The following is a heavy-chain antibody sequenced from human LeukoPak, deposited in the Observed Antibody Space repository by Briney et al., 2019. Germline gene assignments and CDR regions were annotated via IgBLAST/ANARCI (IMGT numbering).Heavy chain of an antibody. V-gene: IGHV4-39*07. CDR3: AREAVVTAIRRWFDP. J-gene: IGHJ5*02. CDR2: IYYSGST. Sequence: KPSETLSLTCTVSGGSISSYYWGWIRQPPGKGLEWIGSIYYSGSTYYNPSLKSRVTISVDTSKNQFSLKLSSVTAADTAVYYCAREAVVTAIRRWFDPWGQGTLVTVSS. CDR1: GGSISSYY. D-gene: IGHD2-21*02.